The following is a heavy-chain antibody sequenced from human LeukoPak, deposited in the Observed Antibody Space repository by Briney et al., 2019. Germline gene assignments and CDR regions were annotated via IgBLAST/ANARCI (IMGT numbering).Heavy chain of an antibody. CDR1: GYTFSGNG. D-gene: IGHD3-3*01. CDR2: ISPFNGET. V-gene: IGHV1-18*01. Sequence: GASVKVSCKPSGYTFSGNGINWVRQAPGQGLEWMGWISPFNGETKYAQKLQGRVAMTTDPSTSTAYMELRSLRPDDAAVYYCARFRTRVFGAYYYMDVWGKGTTVTVSS. J-gene: IGHJ6*03. CDR3: ARFRTRVFGAYYYMDV.